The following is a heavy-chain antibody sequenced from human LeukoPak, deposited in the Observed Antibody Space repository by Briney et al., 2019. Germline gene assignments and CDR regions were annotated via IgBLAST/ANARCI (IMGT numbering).Heavy chain of an antibody. CDR3: AKPLHSSFDY. J-gene: IGHJ4*02. D-gene: IGHD6-13*01. Sequence: GGSLRLSCAASGFTFSSYGMHWVRQAPGKGLDWVAFIRYDGSNKYYADSVKGRFTISRDNSKYTLYLQMNTLRAEDTAVYYCAKPLHSSFDYWGQGTLVTVSS. V-gene: IGHV3-30*02. CDR1: GFTFSSYG. CDR2: IRYDGSNK.